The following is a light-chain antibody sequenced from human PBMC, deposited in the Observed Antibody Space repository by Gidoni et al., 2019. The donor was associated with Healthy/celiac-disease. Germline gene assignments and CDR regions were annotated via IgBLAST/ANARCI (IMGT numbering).Light chain of an antibody. CDR2: DAS. CDR1: QDISNY. CDR3: QQYDNLPIT. J-gene: IGKJ5*01. Sequence: DIQMTQSPSSLSASVGDRVTITCQASQDISNYLNWYQQKPGKAPKLLIYDASNLEKRVPSRFSGSGSGTDFTFTISSLQPEDIATYYCQQYDNLPITFXQXTRLEIK. V-gene: IGKV1-33*01.